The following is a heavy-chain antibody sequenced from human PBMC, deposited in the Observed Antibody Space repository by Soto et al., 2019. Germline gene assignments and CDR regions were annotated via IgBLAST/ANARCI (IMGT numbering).Heavy chain of an antibody. Sequence: GESLKISCKGSGYSFTSYWIGWVRQMPGKGLEWMGIIYPGDSDTRYSPSFQGQVTISADKSISTAYLQWSSLKASDTAMYYCARLGMSPIGITKFDYWGQGTLVTVSS. D-gene: IGHD1-20*01. J-gene: IGHJ4*02. CDR3: ARLGMSPIGITKFDY. V-gene: IGHV5-51*01. CDR1: GYSFTSYW. CDR2: IYPGDSDT.